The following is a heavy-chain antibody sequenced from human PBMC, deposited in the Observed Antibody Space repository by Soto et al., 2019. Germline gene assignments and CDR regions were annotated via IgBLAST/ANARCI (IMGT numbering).Heavy chain of an antibody. CDR2: ISSSGSNT. V-gene: IGHV3-11*01. CDR1: GFIFSDYY. D-gene: IGHD2-2*01. J-gene: IGHJ6*03. CDR3: ARDPRYCRSASCYDAYYYYYMDV. Sequence: QVQLVESGGGLVKPGGSLRLSCAASGFIFSDYYMSWIRQAPGKGLEWVSHISSSGSNTFHADSVKGRFTISRDNAKNSLYLQMNSLRAEDTAVYYCARDPRYCRSASCYDAYYYYYMDVWGRGTTVTVSS.